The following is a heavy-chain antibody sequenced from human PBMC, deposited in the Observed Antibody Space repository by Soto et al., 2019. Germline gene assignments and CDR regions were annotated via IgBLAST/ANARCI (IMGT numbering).Heavy chain of an antibody. CDR2: TYYRSKWYN. V-gene: IGHV6-1*01. J-gene: IGHJ6*02. D-gene: IGHD2-2*01. CDR1: GDSVSSNSAA. CDR3: ARDFVQPPPDYYYGMDV. Sequence: SQTLSLTCAISGDSVSSNSAAWNWIRQSPSRGLEWLGRTYYRSKWYNDYAVSVKSRITINPDTSKNQFSLQLNSVTPEDTAVYYCARDFVQPPPDYYYGMDVWGQGTTVTVSS.